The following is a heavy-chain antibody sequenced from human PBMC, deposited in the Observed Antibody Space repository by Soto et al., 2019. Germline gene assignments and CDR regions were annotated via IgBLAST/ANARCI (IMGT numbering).Heavy chain of an antibody. D-gene: IGHD4-17*01. J-gene: IGHJ3*02. CDR3: ARDYGEAGSTAVFDM. CDR2: INSDGSST. Sequence: VGSLRLSCAASGLTFSSYWVHWVRQAPGKGLVWVSRINSDGSSTSYADSVKGRFTISRDNAKNTLYLQMNSLRAEDTAVYYCARDYGEAGSTAVFDMWGQGTMVTVSS. V-gene: IGHV3-74*01. CDR1: GLTFSSYW.